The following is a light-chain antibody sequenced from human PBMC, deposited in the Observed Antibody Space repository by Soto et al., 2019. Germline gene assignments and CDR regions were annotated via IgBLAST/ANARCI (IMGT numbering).Light chain of an antibody. V-gene: IGKV1-5*03. CDR1: PSISIW. CDR2: KTS. Sequence: DIHMPQSPSTLSASVGDRVTITCRASPSISIWLAWYQQKPGKAPNLLIYKTSSLETGVPSRFSGSGSGTEFTLTISSLQPDDFATYYCQHWNDYSWTFGQGTKVEVK. J-gene: IGKJ1*01. CDR3: QHWNDYSWT.